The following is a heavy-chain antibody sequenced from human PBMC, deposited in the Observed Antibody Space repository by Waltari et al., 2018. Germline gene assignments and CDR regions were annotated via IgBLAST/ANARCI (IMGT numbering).Heavy chain of an antibody. CDR2: IYYSGST. J-gene: IGHJ4*02. CDR3: ARHPGPRPPDIAAAGTYYFDY. D-gene: IGHD6-13*01. Sequence: QLQLQESGPGLVKPSETLSLTCTVSGGSISSSSYYWGWIRQPPGKGLEWIGSIYYSGSTYYNPTLKRRVTRAVDTSRNQFSLKLSSVTAADTAVDYCARHPGPRPPDIAAAGTYYFDYWGQGTLVTVSS. CDR1: GGSISSSSYY. V-gene: IGHV4-39*01.